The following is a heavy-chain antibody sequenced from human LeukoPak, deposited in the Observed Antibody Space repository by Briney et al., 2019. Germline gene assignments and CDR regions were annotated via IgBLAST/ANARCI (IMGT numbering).Heavy chain of an antibody. Sequence: PGGSLRLSCTASGFALDSHTMNWVRQAPGEGLEWLSSISDSSTYIYYANSVKGRFTISRDSAKNSLYLHMHSLRAEDTAVYYCVREATSGWFYFDYWGQGTLVTVSS. D-gene: IGHD6-19*01. V-gene: IGHV3-21*01. CDR3: VREATSGWFYFDY. CDR1: GFALDSHT. J-gene: IGHJ4*02. CDR2: ISDSSTYI.